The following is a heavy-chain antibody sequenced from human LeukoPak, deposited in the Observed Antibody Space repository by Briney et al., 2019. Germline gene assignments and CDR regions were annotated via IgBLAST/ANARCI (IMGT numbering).Heavy chain of an antibody. CDR3: ARDRGVPAAIFDY. Sequence: GGSLRLSCAASGFTFSSYEMNWVRQAPGKGLEWVSYISSSGSTIYCADSVKGRFTISRDNAKNSLYLQMNSLRAEDTAVYYCARDRGVPAAIFDYWGQGTLVTVSS. J-gene: IGHJ4*02. CDR2: ISSSGSTI. D-gene: IGHD2-2*01. V-gene: IGHV3-48*03. CDR1: GFTFSSYE.